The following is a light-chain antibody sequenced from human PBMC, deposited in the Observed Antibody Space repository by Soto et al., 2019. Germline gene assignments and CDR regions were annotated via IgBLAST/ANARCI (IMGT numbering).Light chain of an antibody. Sequence: DIVMTQSPDSLAVSLGERATISCKSSQNLFYSFTNKHSLAWYQQKPGQPPKLLIYWESTRESGVPDRFSGSGSGTDFNLAISSLQAEDVAVYYCQQYYAAPPWTFGQGTKVEIK. V-gene: IGKV4-1*01. CDR3: QQYYAAPPWT. CDR1: QNLFYSFTNKHS. J-gene: IGKJ1*01. CDR2: WES.